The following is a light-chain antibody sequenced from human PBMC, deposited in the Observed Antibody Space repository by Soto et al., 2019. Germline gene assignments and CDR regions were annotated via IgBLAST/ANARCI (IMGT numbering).Light chain of an antibody. CDR2: DVS. J-gene: IGKJ5*01. CDR3: QQYNNWPFS. V-gene: IGKV3-15*01. CDR1: QGVTTN. Sequence: VMTQSPATLSLSPGERATLSCMAGQGVTTNFAWYQQKSGQSPRLLIYDVSIRATGVPARFSATGSETDFTLTISGLQSEDSAVYFCQQYNNWPFSFGRGTRLEIK.